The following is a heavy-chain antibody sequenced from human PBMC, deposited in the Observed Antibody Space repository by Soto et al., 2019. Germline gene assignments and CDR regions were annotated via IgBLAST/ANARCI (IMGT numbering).Heavy chain of an antibody. CDR2: INAGNGNT. J-gene: IGHJ4*02. Sequence: EASVKVSCKAFGYTFTSYAIHWVRQAPGQRLEWMGWINAGNGNTKYSQKFQGRVTFTRDTSAGTVYMQLSSLTSEDTAVYYCARDDSGFSGSHYIDYFNYWGQGALVTVSS. CDR3: ARDDSGFSGSHYIDYFNY. CDR1: GYTFTSYA. D-gene: IGHD1-26*01. V-gene: IGHV1-3*01.